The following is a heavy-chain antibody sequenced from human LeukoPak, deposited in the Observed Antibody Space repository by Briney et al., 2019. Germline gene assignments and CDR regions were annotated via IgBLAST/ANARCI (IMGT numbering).Heavy chain of an antibody. J-gene: IGHJ3*02. CDR2: ISSSGIT. D-gene: IGHD3-22*01. CDR3: ARGGDSSGSIRSAFDI. CDR1: GFTVSSNY. Sequence: GRSLRLSCAASGFTVSSNYMSWVRQAPGKGLEWVSVISSSGITYSADSVKGRFTISRDNSKNMVCLQMNSLRAEDTAVYYCARGGDSSGSIRSAFDIWGQGTMVTVSS. V-gene: IGHV3-53*01.